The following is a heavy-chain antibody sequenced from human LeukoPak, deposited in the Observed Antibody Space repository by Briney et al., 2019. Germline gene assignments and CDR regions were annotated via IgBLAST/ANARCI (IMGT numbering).Heavy chain of an antibody. D-gene: IGHD2/OR15-2a*01. CDR1: GGSISSSSYY. J-gene: IGHJ4*02. V-gene: IGHV4-39*07. CDR3: AKDQHFAISNYDY. CDR2: IYYSGST. Sequence: PSETLSLTCTVSGGSISSSSYYWGWIRQPPGKGLEWIGSIYYSGSTYYNPSLKSRVTISVDTSKNQFSLKLSSVTAADTAVYYCAKDQHFAISNYDYWGQGTLVTVSS.